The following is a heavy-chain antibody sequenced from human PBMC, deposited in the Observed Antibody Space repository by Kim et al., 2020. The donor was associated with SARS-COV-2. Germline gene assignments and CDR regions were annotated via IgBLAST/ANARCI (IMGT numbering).Heavy chain of an antibody. V-gene: IGHV1-46*01. J-gene: IGHJ4*02. CDR1: GYTFTSYY. Sequence: ASVKVSRKASGYTFTSYYMHWVRQAPGQGLEWMGIINPSGGSTSYAQKFQGRVTMTRDTSTSTVYMELSSLRSEDTAVYYCARGEWELLDGPRHQLVDYWGQGTLVTVSS. CDR3: ARGEWELLDGPRHQLVDY. CDR2: INPSGGST. D-gene: IGHD1-26*01.